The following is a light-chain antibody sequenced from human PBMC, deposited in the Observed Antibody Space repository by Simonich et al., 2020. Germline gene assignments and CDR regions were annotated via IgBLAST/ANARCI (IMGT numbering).Light chain of an antibody. CDR2: LCA. CDR3: MQALQTPYT. CDR1: QSLLHSNGYNY. Sequence: DIVMTQSPLSLPVTPGEPASISCRSSQSLLHSNGYNYLDLYLPKPGQSPQLLIYLCANRASGVPDRFRGSGSGTDFTLKISRVEAEDVGVYYCMQALQTPYTFGQGTKLEIK. V-gene: IGKV2-28*01. J-gene: IGKJ2*01.